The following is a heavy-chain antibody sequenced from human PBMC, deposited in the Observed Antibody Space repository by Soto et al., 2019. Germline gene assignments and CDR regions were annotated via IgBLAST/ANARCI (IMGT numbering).Heavy chain of an antibody. CDR2: ISADGANT. D-gene: IGHD1-1*01. Sequence: GGSLRLSCSASGLDFNTYSMHWVRQAPGKGLEYVSAISADGANTFYIDSVKGRFTLSRDNFNNTVYLQMSSLRDEDTAVYYCLSYKFDFWGQGTLVTVSS. J-gene: IGHJ4*01. V-gene: IGHV3-64D*06. CDR3: LSYKFDF. CDR1: GLDFNTYS.